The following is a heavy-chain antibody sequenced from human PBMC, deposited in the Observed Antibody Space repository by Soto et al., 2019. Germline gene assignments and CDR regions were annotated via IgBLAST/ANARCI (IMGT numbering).Heavy chain of an antibody. V-gene: IGHV4-61*08. CDR2: IYYSGST. D-gene: IGHD3-3*01. CDR3: AGSSTIFGVVSWFDP. CDR1: GGSISSGGYS. J-gene: IGHJ5*02. Sequence: SETLSLTCAVSGGSISSGGYSWSWIRQPPGKGLEWIGYIYYSGSTNYNPSLKSRVTISVDTSKNQFSLKLSSVTAADTAVYYCAGSSTIFGVVSWFDPWGQGTLVTVSS.